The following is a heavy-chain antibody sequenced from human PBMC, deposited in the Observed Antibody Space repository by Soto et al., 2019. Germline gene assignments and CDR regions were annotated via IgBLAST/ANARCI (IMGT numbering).Heavy chain of an antibody. D-gene: IGHD5-18*01. J-gene: IGHJ4*02. V-gene: IGHV3-74*01. CDR1: GFTFRSYW. Sequence: GGSLRLFCAVSGFTFRSYWMHWVRQAPGKGLVWVSRINSDGSSTNYADSVKGRFTVSRDNAKSTLYLQMNSLRAEDTAVYYCARECVVYSYGNFDYWVQGTLVTVSS. CDR2: INSDGSST. CDR3: ARECVVYSYGNFDY.